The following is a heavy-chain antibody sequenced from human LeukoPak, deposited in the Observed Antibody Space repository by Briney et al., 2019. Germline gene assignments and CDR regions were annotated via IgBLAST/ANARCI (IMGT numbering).Heavy chain of an antibody. D-gene: IGHD3-22*01. J-gene: IGHJ5*02. Sequence: KPSETLSLTCAVYGGSFSGYYWSWIRQPPGKGLEWIGEINHSGSTNYNPSLESRVTISVDTSKNQFSLKLSSVIAADTAVYYCARAKSYYYDSSGYSPWGQGTLVTVSS. CDR3: ARAKSYYYDSSGYSP. CDR2: INHSGST. V-gene: IGHV4-34*01. CDR1: GGSFSGYY.